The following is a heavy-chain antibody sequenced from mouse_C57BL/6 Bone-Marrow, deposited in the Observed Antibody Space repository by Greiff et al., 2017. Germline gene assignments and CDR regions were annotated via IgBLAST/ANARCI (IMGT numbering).Heavy chain of an antibody. CDR1: GYTFTSYW. J-gene: IGHJ4*01. D-gene: IGHD1-1*01. CDR2: IYPSDSET. Sequence: QVHVKQPGAELVRPGSSVKLSCKASGYTFTSYWMDWVKQRPGQGLEWIGNIYPSDSETHYNQKFKDKATLTVDKSSSTAYMQLSSLTSEDSAVYYCARYDYGSSYYAMDYWGQGTSVTVSS. CDR3: ARYDYGSSYYAMDY. V-gene: IGHV1-61*01.